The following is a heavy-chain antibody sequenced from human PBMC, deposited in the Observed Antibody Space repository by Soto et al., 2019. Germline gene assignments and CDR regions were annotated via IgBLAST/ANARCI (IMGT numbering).Heavy chain of an antibody. D-gene: IGHD6-13*01. V-gene: IGHV5-51*01. CDR2: IYPGDSDT. Sequence: PGESLKISCKGSGYSFTSYWIGWVRQMPGKGLEWMGIIYPGDSDTRYSPSFQGQVTISADKSISTAYLQWSSLKASDTAMYYCARRVAAAADYYYYGMDVWGQGTTVTVSS. J-gene: IGHJ6*02. CDR3: ARRVAAAADYYYYGMDV. CDR1: GYSFTSYW.